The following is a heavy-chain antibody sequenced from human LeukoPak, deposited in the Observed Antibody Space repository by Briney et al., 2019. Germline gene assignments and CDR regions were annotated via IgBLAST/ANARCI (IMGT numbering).Heavy chain of an antibody. CDR2: IIPILGIA. Sequence: ASVKVSCKASGGTFSSYAISWVRQAPGQGLEWMGRIIPILGIANYAQKFQGRVTITADKSTSTAYMELSSLRSEDTAVYYCGRDPPGKQTDYWGQGTLVTVSS. CDR1: GGTFSSYA. D-gene: IGHD1-14*01. CDR3: GRDPPGKQTDY. V-gene: IGHV1-69*04. J-gene: IGHJ4*02.